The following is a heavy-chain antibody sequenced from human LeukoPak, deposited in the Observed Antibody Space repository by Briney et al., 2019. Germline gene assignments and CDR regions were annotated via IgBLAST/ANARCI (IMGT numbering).Heavy chain of an antibody. CDR2: ISYDGSNK. Sequence: GGSLRLSCAASGFTFSSYAMHWVRQAPGKGLEWVAVISYDGSNKYYAASVKGRFTISRDNSKNTLYLQMNSLRAEDTAVYYCARDGVGGDIVVVPAAVYFDYWGQGTLVTVSS. V-gene: IGHV3-30-3*01. J-gene: IGHJ4*02. CDR1: GFTFSSYA. CDR3: ARDGVGGDIVVVPAAVYFDY. D-gene: IGHD2-2*01.